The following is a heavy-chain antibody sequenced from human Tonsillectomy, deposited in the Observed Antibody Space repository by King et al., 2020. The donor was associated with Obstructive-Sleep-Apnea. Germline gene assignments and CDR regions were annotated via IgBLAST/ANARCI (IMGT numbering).Heavy chain of an antibody. Sequence: QLVQSGGGLVKPGGSLRLSCAASGFILRDYYMSWIRQAPGKGLEWVSYISSSSNTIYYADSVKGRFTISRDNAKNSLYLQMNSLRAEDTAVYYCERTSAAAGRNDYWGQGTLVTVSS. CDR1: GFILRDYY. CDR3: ERTSAAAGRNDY. D-gene: IGHD6-13*01. J-gene: IGHJ4*02. V-gene: IGHV3-11*01. CDR2: ISSSSNTI.